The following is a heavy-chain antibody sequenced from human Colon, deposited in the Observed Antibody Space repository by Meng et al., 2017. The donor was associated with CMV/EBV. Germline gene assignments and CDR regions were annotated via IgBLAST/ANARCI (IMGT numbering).Heavy chain of an antibody. CDR3: AKSRSSTPGVVDY. Sequence: QLHELGPRVAEPSETPSPTCAFSGCAVSGGTYRWSWIRQPPGKELEWIGYIYDGRTTIYNPSLKSRVTISVDASKNQFSIEMRSVTTADTAVYYCAKSRSSTPGVVDYWGQGTLVTVSS. V-gene: IGHV4-61*01. CDR1: GCAVSGGTYR. D-gene: IGHD3-10*01. J-gene: IGHJ4*02. CDR2: IYDGRTT.